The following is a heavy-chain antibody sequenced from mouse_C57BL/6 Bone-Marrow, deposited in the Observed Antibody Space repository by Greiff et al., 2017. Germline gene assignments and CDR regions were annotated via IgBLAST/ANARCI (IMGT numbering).Heavy chain of an antibody. CDR1: GYTFTSYW. V-gene: IGHV1-53*01. D-gene: IGHD1-1*02. CDR3: ARHYYGGAWFAG. J-gene: IGHJ3*01. Sequence: QVQLQQPGTELVKPGASVKLSCKASGYTFTSYWMPWVKQRPGQGLEWIGNINPSNGGTNYNEKFKSKATLTVDKSSSTAYMPLSSLTSEDSAVYDCARHYYGGAWFAGWGQGTLVTVAA. CDR2: INPSNGGT.